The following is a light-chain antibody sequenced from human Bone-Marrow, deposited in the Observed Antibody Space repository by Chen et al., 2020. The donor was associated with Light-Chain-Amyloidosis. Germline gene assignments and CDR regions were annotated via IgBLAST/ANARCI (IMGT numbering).Light chain of an antibody. CDR2: GSS. CDR1: QTISSNY. Sequence: EIVLTQSPGTLSLSPGEGANLSCRASQTISSNYLTWYQQKFGQAPRLLIYGSSSRATGIPDRFTGSGSWTDFTLTINSLEPEDFAMYDCQQYGTSPLTFGGGTKVEIK. J-gene: IGKJ4*01. V-gene: IGKV3-20*01. CDR3: QQYGTSPLT.